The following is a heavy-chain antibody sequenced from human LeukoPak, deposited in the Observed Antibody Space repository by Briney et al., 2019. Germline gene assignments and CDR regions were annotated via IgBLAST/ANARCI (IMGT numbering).Heavy chain of an antibody. V-gene: IGHV1-2*02. J-gene: IGHJ6*03. CDR2: INPNSGGT. CDR1: GYTFTGYY. CDR3: AREGPIVVVPTYYYYMDV. D-gene: IGHD2-2*01. Sequence: ASVKVSCKASGYTFTGYYMHWVRQAPGQGLEWMGWINPNSGGTNYAQKFQGRVTMTRDTSISTAYMELSRLRSDDTAVYYCAREGPIVVVPTYYYYMDVWGKGTTVTVSS.